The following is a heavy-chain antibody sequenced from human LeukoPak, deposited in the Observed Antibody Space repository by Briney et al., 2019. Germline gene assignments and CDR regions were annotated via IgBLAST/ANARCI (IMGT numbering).Heavy chain of an antibody. V-gene: IGHV1-69*04. CDR1: GGTFSSYT. J-gene: IGHJ6*02. D-gene: IGHD6-6*01. Sequence: GASVKVSCKASGGTFSSYTISWVRQAPGQGLEWMGRIIPILGIATYAQKFQGRVTITADKSTSTAYMELSSLRSEDTAVYYCAREGSSSLVWDFYYGMDVWGQGTTVTVSS. CDR3: AREGSSSLVWDFYYGMDV. CDR2: IIPILGIA.